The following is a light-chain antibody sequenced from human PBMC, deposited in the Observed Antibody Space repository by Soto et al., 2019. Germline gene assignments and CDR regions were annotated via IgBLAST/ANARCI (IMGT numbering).Light chain of an antibody. CDR3: LQDHTFPWT. V-gene: IGKV1-6*01. J-gene: IGKJ1*01. CDR1: QYIGDD. Sequence: AIQMTQSPSSLSASVEDRVTITCRASQYIGDDLGWYQQKPGTAPKVLIYASSTLQTGVPSRFSGSGSGTEFTLTITGLQPEDIANYYCLQDHTFPWTFGQGTKVEIK. CDR2: ASS.